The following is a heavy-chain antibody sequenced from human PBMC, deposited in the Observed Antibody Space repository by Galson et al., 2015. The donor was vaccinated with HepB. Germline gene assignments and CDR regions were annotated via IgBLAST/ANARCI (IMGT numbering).Heavy chain of an antibody. CDR1: GFTFSTAY. J-gene: IGHJ3*01. CDR3: GRDTRSLGALDV. CDR2: ITSKKDGETI. V-gene: IGHV3-15*01. D-gene: IGHD3-16*01. Sequence: SLRLSCAASGFTFSTAYMSLFRQAPGKGLEWVGRITSKKDGETIDYAAPVKGRLTISRDNSKNTLYLQMSSLRAEDTAVYCCGRDTRSLGALDVWGQGTMVTVSS.